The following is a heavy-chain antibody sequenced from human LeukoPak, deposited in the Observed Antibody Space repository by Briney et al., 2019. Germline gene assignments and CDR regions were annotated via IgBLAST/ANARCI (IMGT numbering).Heavy chain of an antibody. J-gene: IGHJ4*02. D-gene: IGHD2-8*02. Sequence: SETLSLTCSGSGGSITSSNYYWGWIRQPPGKGLEWIANVYYNGNTYYSPSLKSRITISVDVSKNQFSLKVTSVTAADTAVYYCARLLVPGNFDYWGQGTLVTVSP. CDR3: ARLLVPGNFDY. CDR1: GGSITSSNYY. CDR2: VYYNGNT. V-gene: IGHV4-39*07.